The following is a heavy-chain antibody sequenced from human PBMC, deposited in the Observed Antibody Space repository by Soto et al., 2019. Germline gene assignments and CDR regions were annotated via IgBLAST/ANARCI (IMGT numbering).Heavy chain of an antibody. CDR3: ARQGITGTISGYYYYYMDV. J-gene: IGHJ6*03. V-gene: IGHV4-59*08. CDR2: IYYSGST. CDR1: GGSISIYY. Sequence: SETLSLTCTVSGGSISIYYWSWIRQPPGKGLEWIGYIYYSGSTNYNPSLKSRVTIPVDTSKNQFSLKLSSVTAADTAVYYCARQGITGTISGYYYYYMDVWGKGTTVTVSS. D-gene: IGHD1-7*01.